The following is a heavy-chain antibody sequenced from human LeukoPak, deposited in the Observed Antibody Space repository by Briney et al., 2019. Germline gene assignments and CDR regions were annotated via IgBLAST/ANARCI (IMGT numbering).Heavy chain of an antibody. CDR1: GFTFSDFY. D-gene: IGHD3-22*01. Sequence: PGGSLRLSCAASGFTFSDFYMTWIRQAPGKGLEWVSYISSSGSYTNYADSVQGRFTISRDNAKNSLYLQMNSLGAEDTAVYYCARVQRSGIVVNWFDPWGQGTLVIVSS. J-gene: IGHJ5*02. CDR2: ISSSGSYT. V-gene: IGHV3-11*05. CDR3: ARVQRSGIVVNWFDP.